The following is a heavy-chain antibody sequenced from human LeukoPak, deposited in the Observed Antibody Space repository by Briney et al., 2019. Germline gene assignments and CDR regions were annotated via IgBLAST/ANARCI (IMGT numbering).Heavy chain of an antibody. V-gene: IGHV3-23*01. D-gene: IGHD3-10*01. CDR2: ISDSGDST. J-gene: IGHJ6*02. CDR1: GFTFSNYA. Sequence: GGSLRLSCAASGFTFSNYAMSWVRQAPGRGLEWVATISDSGDSTYYADSVKGRFTIPRDNSKKTLYLQMDSLRAEDTAIHYCAKVPYSNYGSGRPPFMDVWGQGTTVAVSS. CDR3: AKVPYSNYGSGRPPFMDV.